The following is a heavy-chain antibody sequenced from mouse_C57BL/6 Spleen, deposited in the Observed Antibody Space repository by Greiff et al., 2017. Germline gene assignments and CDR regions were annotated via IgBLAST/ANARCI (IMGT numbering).Heavy chain of an antibody. Sequence: QVQLQQSGAELAKPGASVKLSCKASGYTFTSYWMHWVKQRPGQGLEWIGYINPSSGYTKYNQKFKDKATLTADKSSNTAYIQLSSLTCEDSAVYDCARSYDGYLYWYFDVWGTGTTVTVSS. D-gene: IGHD2-3*01. V-gene: IGHV1-7*01. CDR3: ARSYDGYLYWYFDV. CDR1: GYTFTSYW. CDR2: INPSSGYT. J-gene: IGHJ1*03.